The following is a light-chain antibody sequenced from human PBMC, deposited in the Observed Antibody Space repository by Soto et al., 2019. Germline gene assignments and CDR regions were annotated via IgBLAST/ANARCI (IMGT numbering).Light chain of an antibody. CDR3: SSYASGSTLV. CDR2: EVS. V-gene: IGLV2-18*02. CDR1: NSDVGNYNR. J-gene: IGLJ2*01. Sequence: QPVLTQPPSVSGSPGQSVTISCTGTNSDVGNYNRVSWYQQPPGTAPKLLIYEVSNRPSGVPSRFSGSKSGNTASLTISGLQAEDEADYYCSSYASGSTLVFGGGTKVTVL.